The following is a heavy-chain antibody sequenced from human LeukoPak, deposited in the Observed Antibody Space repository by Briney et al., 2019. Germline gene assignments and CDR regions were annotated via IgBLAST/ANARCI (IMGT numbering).Heavy chain of an antibody. J-gene: IGHJ3*02. CDR1: GFTVSSNY. CDR3: ARDSRGGSYATAAFDI. V-gene: IGHV3-53*04. Sequence: PGGSLRLSCAASGFTVSSNYMSWVRQAPGKGLEWVSVIYSGGSTYYADSVKGRFTISRHNPKNTLYPQMSSLRAEDTAVYYCARDSRGGSYATAAFDIWGQGTMVTVSS. D-gene: IGHD1-26*01. CDR2: IYSGGST.